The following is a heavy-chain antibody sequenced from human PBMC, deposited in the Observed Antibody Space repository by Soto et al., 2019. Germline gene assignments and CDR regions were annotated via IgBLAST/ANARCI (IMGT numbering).Heavy chain of an antibody. Sequence: RGALVVACAASVFTFSIYAMSWVRQAPGKGLDWVSAISGSGGSTYYADSVNGRFTISRDNSKNTLYLQMNRLRAEDTAVYYCAKETQVGSRGWYYFWFDYWGQGTMVTVSS. J-gene: IGHJ4*02. CDR2: ISGSGGST. CDR3: AKETQVGSRGWYYFWFDY. D-gene: IGHD6-19*01. V-gene: IGHV3-23*01. CDR1: VFTFSIYA.